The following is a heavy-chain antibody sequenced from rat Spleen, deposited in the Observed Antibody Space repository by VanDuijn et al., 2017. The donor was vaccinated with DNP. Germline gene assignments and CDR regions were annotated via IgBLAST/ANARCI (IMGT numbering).Heavy chain of an antibody. CDR1: GITFSDHN. D-gene: IGHD1-4*01. CDR2: ISYDGSDT. V-gene: IGHV5-7*01. Sequence: EVQLVESGGGLVQPGRSLKLSCAVSGITFSDHNMAWVRQAPKKSLEWVATISYDGSDTYYRDSMKGRFTISRDNAKSTLYLQMDSLRSEDTASYYCAGRPPPTRGTVDYWGQGVTVTVSS. J-gene: IGHJ2*01. CDR3: AGRPPPTRGTVDY.